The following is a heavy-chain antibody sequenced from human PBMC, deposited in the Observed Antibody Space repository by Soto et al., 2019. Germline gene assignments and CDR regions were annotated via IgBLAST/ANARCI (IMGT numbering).Heavy chain of an antibody. D-gene: IGHD6-13*01. Sequence: QVQLVQSGAEVKKPGSSVKVSCKASGGTFSSYAISWVRQAPGQGLEWMGGIIPIFGTANYAQKFQGRVTITADESTSTAYMELSSLRSEDTAVYYCARDSSSWPPLYYYYYGMDVWGQGTTVTVSS. V-gene: IGHV1-69*01. J-gene: IGHJ6*02. CDR2: IIPIFGTA. CDR3: ARDSSSWPPLYYYYYGMDV. CDR1: GGTFSSYA.